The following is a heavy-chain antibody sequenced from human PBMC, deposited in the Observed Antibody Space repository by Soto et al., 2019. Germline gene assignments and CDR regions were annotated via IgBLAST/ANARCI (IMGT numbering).Heavy chain of an antibody. CDR3: ARNGTLITVFGVVVIKNAFDI. CDR1: GFTFNTYS. J-gene: IGHJ3*02. V-gene: IGHV3-21*06. Sequence: EVQLVESGGGLVKPGGSLRLSCAASGFTFNTYSMNWVRQAPGKGLEWVSSTSTSNYVQHSDSVKGRFTISRDNAKNSLYLQMNSLRAEDTAVYYCARNGTLITVFGVVVIKNAFDIWGQGTMVTVSS. D-gene: IGHD3-3*01. CDR2: TSTSNYV.